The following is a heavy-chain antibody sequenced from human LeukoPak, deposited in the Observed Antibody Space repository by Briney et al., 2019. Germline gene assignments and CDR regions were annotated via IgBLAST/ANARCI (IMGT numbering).Heavy chain of an antibody. J-gene: IGHJ4*02. CDR3: ARDRNPYDYGGNTPGGGIDY. V-gene: IGHV3-23*01. CDR1: GFTFSSYA. CDR2: IVGGGGSS. D-gene: IGHD4-23*01. Sequence: GGSLRLFCAASGFTFSSYAMSWVRQAPGKGLEWVSGIVGGGGSSYYADSVKGRFTISRDNSKNTLYLQMNSLRAEDTAVYYCARDRNPYDYGGNTPGGGIDYWGQGTLVTVSS.